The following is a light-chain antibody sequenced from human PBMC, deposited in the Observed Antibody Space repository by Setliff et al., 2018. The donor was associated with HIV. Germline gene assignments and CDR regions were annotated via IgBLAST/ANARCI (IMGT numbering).Light chain of an antibody. V-gene: IGLV2-23*01. CDR3: CSNTGSNTYV. J-gene: IGLJ1*01. CDR2: QAT. CDR1: SSDVGRYDL. Sequence: QSALAQPASVSGSPRQSITISCTGTSSDVGRYDLVSWYQQHPGKAPKLIIYQATKRPSGVSNRFSGSKSGNTASLTISGLQAEDEADYYCCSNTGSNTYVFGTGTKVTVL.